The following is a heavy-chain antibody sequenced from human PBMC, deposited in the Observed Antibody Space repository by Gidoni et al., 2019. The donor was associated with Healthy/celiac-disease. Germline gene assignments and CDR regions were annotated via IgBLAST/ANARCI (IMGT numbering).Heavy chain of an antibody. Sequence: QVQLVESGGGVVQPGRSLRLSCAASGFTFSSYGMHWVRQAPGKGLEGVSVIWYDGSNKYYADSVKGRFTISRDNSKNTLYLQMNSLRAEDTAVYYCARDGPSEVIQLPDYWGQGTLVTVSS. V-gene: IGHV3-33*01. J-gene: IGHJ4*02. CDR1: GFTFSSYG. CDR2: IWYDGSNK. D-gene: IGHD5-18*01. CDR3: ARDGPSEVIQLPDY.